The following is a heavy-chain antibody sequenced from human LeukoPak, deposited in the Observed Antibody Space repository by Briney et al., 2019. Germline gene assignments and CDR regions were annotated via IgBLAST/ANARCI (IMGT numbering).Heavy chain of an antibody. CDR2: IYHSGST. Sequence: SETLSLTCAVSGYSISSGYYWGWIRQPPGKGLEWIGSIYHSGSTYYNPSLKSRVTISVDTSKNQFSLKLSSVTAADTAVYHCARHSTMIVVGWFDPWGQGTLVTVSS. V-gene: IGHV4-38-2*01. J-gene: IGHJ5*02. CDR1: GYSISSGYY. D-gene: IGHD3-22*01. CDR3: ARHSTMIVVGWFDP.